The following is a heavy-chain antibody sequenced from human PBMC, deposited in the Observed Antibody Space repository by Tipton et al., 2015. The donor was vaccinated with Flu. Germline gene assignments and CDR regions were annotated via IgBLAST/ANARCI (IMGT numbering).Heavy chain of an antibody. CDR1: GDSMGSRYY. CDR3: ARSRIPEPSPFY. V-gene: IGHV4-38-2*01. CDR2: IHRAGNT. D-gene: IGHD1-14*01. Sequence: TLSLTCSVSGDSMGSRYYWGWIRQAPGKGLEWIANIHRAGNTYYNPSLKSRVTISVDTSKNQFSLKLSSVTAADTAVYYCARSRIPEPSPFYWGQGTLVTVAA. J-gene: IGHJ4*02.